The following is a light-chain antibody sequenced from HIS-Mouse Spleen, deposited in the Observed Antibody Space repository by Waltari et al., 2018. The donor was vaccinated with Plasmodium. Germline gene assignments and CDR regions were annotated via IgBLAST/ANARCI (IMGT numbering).Light chain of an antibody. V-gene: IGKV1-12*01. CDR2: AAS. CDR3: EQANSVPLT. Sequence: DIQMIQPPSSASASAGHRVTITCQASQGIGSWLAWYQQKPGNAPKPLIYAASSLRSRVPSRFCGSGSGTDVALTISSLQPEDFATYDGEQANSVPLTFGGGTKVAIK. J-gene: IGKJ4*02. CDR1: QGIGSW.